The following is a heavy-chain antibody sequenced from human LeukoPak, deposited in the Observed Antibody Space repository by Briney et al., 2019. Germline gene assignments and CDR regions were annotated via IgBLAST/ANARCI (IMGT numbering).Heavy chain of an antibody. V-gene: IGHV4-38-2*01. J-gene: IGHJ5*02. CDR2: IDHSGNT. D-gene: IGHD5-18*01. Sequence: SETLSLTCGVSDYSINSGHRWAWIRQPPGNGLEWIGSIDHSGNTYYNASLRSRVAISVDTSKNQLSLKLTSVTAADTAVYYCVRRAGYLDLWGQGTQVTVSS. CDR3: VRRAGYLDL. CDR1: DYSINSGHR.